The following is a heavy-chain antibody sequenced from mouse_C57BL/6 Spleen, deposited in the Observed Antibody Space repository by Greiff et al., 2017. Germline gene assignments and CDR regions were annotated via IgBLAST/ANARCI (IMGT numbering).Heavy chain of an antibody. J-gene: IGHJ3*01. CDR1: GYTFTSYW. CDR2: IDSNSGGT. V-gene: IGHV1-72*01. CDR3: ARRDTTAGFAY. D-gene: IGHD1-2*01. Sequence: QVQLQQPGAELVKPGASVKLSCKASGYTFTSYWMHWVKQRPGRGLEWIGRIDSNSGGTKYNEKFKSKATLTVDKPSSTAYMQLSSLTSEDSAVYYCARRDTTAGFAYWGQGTLVTVSA.